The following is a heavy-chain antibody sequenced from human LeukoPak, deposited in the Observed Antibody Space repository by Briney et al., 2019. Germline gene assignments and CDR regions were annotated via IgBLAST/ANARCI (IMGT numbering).Heavy chain of an antibody. CDR1: GYTLTELS. CDR2: FDPEDGET. CDR3: ATDRVTSGYLGY. V-gene: IGHV1-24*01. D-gene: IGHD3-22*01. J-gene: IGHJ4*02. Sequence: ASVKVSCKVSGYTLTELSMQWVRQAPGKGLEWMGGFDPEDGETIYAQKFQGRVTMTEDTSTDTAYMELSSLRSEDTAVYYCATDRVTSGYLGYWGQGTLVTVSS.